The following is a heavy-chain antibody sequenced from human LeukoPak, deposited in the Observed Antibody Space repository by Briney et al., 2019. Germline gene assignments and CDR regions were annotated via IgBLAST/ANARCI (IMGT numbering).Heavy chain of an antibody. J-gene: IGHJ4*02. CDR2: ISSSSSYI. V-gene: IGHV3-21*01. Sequence: PGGSLRLFCAASGFTFSSYSMNWVRHAPGEGLEWLSSISSSSSYIFYADSVKGRLTISRNNAKNSQYLQMNSLRAEDTAVYYCARDRGITGTTSLDYGGQGTLVTVSS. CDR3: ARDRGITGTTSLDY. CDR1: GFTFSSYS. D-gene: IGHD1-20*01.